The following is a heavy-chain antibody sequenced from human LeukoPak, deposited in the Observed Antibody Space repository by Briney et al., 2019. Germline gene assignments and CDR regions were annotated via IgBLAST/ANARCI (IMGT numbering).Heavy chain of an antibody. CDR2: IYHSGST. CDR3: ARHRVWKGYYFDY. CDR1: GYSVSSGYY. Sequence: MTSETLSLTCAVSGYSVSSGYYWGWIRQPPGKGLEWIGSIYHSGSTYYNPSLKSRVTISVDTSKNQFSLKLSSVTAADTAVYYCARHRVWKGYYFDYWGQGTLVTVSS. V-gene: IGHV4-38-2*01. J-gene: IGHJ4*02. D-gene: IGHD3-16*01.